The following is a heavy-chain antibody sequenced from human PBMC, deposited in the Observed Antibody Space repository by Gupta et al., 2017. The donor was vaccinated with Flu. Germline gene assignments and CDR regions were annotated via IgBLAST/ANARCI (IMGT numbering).Heavy chain of an antibody. V-gene: IGHV5-51*01. CDR1: GFSFTNYW. J-gene: IGHJ3*02. CDR3: ARHRSYMIGGDAFDI. Sequence: EVQLVQSGAEVNKPGESLRISCKGSGFSFTNYWIGWVRQMPGKGLEWMGIIYPGDSDSRDSPSFQGQVTISADKSISTAYLQWRSLKASDTAMYYCARHRSYMIGGDAFDIWGQGTLVTVSS. CDR2: IYPGDSDS. D-gene: IGHD3-16*01.